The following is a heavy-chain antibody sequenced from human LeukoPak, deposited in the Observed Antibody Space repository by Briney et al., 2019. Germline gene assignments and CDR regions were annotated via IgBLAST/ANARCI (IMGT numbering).Heavy chain of an antibody. Sequence: GASVKVSCKASGYTFPSYFMHWVRQAPRQGLEWMGIINPSGGSTSYAQKFQGRVTMTRDTSTSTVYMELSSLRSEDTAVYYCASDSALGVVIPAAMGHKGAFDIWGQGTMVTVSS. CDR2: INPSGGST. CDR1: GYTFPSYF. V-gene: IGHV1-46*01. J-gene: IGHJ3*02. D-gene: IGHD2-2*01. CDR3: ASDSALGVVIPAAMGHKGAFDI.